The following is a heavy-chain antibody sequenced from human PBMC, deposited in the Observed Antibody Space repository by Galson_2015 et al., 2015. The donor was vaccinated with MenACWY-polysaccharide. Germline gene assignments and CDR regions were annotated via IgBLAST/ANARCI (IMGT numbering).Heavy chain of an antibody. CDR3: ARGIAPDGMAVAKVLNDY. CDR2: MNPNSGNT. Sequence: QSGAEVKKPGESLKVSCKASGYTFTSYDINWVRQATGQGLEWMGWMNPNSGNTGYPQKFQGRVTMTRNTSISTAYMELSSLRSDDTAVYYCARGIAPDGMAVAKVLNDYWGQGTLVTVSS. V-gene: IGHV1-8*01. D-gene: IGHD6-19*01. J-gene: IGHJ4*02. CDR1: GYTFTSYD.